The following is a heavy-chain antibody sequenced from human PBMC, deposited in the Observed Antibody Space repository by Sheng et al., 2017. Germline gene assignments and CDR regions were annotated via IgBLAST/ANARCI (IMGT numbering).Heavy chain of an antibody. CDR1: GGSFSGYY. J-gene: IGHJ3*02. D-gene: IGHD3-22*01. Sequence: QVQLQQWGAGLLKPSETLSLTCAVYGGSFSGYYWSWIRQPPGKGLEWIGEINHSGSTNYNPSLKSRVTISVDTSKNQFSLKLSSVTAADTAVYYCARGFRRGMTIVVVPYVDNDAFDIWGQGTMV. CDR3: ARGFRRGMTIVVVPYVDNDAFDI. CDR2: INHSGST. V-gene: IGHV4-34*01.